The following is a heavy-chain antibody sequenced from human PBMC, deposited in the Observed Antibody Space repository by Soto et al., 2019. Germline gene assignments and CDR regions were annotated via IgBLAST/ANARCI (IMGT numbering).Heavy chain of an antibody. Sequence: ASVKVSCKASGYTFTGYYMHWVRQAPGQGLEWMGWINPNSGGTNYAQKFQGWVTMTRDTSISTAYMELSRLRSDDTAVYYCAREVVPAAIIGDYYYGMDVWGQGTTVTVSS. CDR3: AREVVPAAIIGDYYYGMDV. J-gene: IGHJ6*02. V-gene: IGHV1-2*04. D-gene: IGHD2-2*01. CDR1: GYTFTGYY. CDR2: INPNSGGT.